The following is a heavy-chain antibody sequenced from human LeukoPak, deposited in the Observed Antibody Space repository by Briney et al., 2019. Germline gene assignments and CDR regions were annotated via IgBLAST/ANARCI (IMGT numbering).Heavy chain of an antibody. D-gene: IGHD1-26*01. CDR3: ARDVRSYYDWYFDL. Sequence: SETLSLTCTVSGGSISSYYWSWIRQPPGKGLEWIGDIYYSGSTNYNPSLKSRVTISVDTSNNQFSLKLGSVTAADTAVYYCARDVRSYYDWYFDLWGRGTLVTVSS. CDR1: GGSISSYY. CDR2: IYYSGST. J-gene: IGHJ2*01. V-gene: IGHV4-59*01.